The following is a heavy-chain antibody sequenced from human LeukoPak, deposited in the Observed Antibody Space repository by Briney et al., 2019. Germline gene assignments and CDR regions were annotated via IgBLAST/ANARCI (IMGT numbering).Heavy chain of an antibody. D-gene: IGHD5-12*01. J-gene: IGHJ6*02. CDR3: ARSVASGYVGMGWTYYYGMDV. V-gene: IGHV7-4-1*01. CDR2: INTNTGNP. CDR1: GYTFTSYA. Sequence: GASVKVSCKASGYTFTSYAMNWVRQAPGQGLEWMGWINTNTGNPTYAQGFTGRFVFSLDTSVSTAYLQIGSLKAEDTAVYYCARSVASGYVGMGWTYYYGMDVWGQGTTVTVSS.